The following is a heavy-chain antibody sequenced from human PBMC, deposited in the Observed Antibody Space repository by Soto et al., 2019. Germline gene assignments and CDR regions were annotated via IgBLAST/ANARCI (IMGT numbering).Heavy chain of an antibody. CDR3: TRSHYYDSRAFDI. J-gene: IGHJ3*02. V-gene: IGHV5-51*01. CDR2: IYPGNSDT. D-gene: IGHD3-22*01. Sequence: PGESLKISCKGSGYSFTSYWIGWVRQMPGKGLEWMGIIYPGNSDTRYSPSFQGQVTTSADKSITTAYLQWSSLKASDTAMYYCTRSHYYDSRAFDIWGQGTMVTVSS. CDR1: GYSFTSYW.